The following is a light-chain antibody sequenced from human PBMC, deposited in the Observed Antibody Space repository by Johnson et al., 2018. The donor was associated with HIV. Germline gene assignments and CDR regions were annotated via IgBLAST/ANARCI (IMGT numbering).Light chain of an antibody. CDR2: EKN. J-gene: IGLJ1*01. V-gene: IGLV1-51*02. CDR1: SSNIGSNT. CDR3: GTWDSSLGAHYV. Sequence: QSVLTQPPSASGTPGQRVTISCSGSSSNIGSNTVNWYQQLPGTAPKLLIYEKNKRPSGIPDRFSASKSGTSATLDLTGLQTGDEADYYCGTWDSSLGAHYVFGTGTKVTGL.